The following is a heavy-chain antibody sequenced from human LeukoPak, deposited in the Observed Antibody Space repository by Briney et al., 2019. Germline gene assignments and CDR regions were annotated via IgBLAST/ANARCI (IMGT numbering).Heavy chain of an antibody. Sequence: ASVKVSCKVSGYTLTELSMHWVRQAPGKGLEWMGGFDTEDGETIYAQKFQGRVTMTEDTSTDTAYMELSSLRSEDTAVYYCARDPELAVAANYFDYWGQGTLVTVSS. J-gene: IGHJ4*02. CDR2: FDTEDGET. CDR3: ARDPELAVAANYFDY. CDR1: GYTLTELS. V-gene: IGHV1-24*01. D-gene: IGHD6-19*01.